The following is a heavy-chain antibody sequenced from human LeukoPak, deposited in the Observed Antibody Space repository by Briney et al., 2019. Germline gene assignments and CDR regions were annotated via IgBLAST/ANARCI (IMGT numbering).Heavy chain of an antibody. CDR3: ARGGWYYFDY. V-gene: IGHV3-23*01. CDR2: ISGSGGST. Sequence: GGSLRLSCAASGFTFSSYAMSWVRQAPGKGLEWVSAISGSGGSTFYADSVKGRFTISRDNAKNSLYLQMNSLRAEDTAVYYCARGGWYYFDYWGQGTLATVPS. CDR1: GFTFSSYA. D-gene: IGHD2-15*01. J-gene: IGHJ4*02.